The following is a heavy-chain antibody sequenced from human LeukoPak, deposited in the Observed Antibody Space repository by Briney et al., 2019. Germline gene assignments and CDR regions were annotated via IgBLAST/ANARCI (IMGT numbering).Heavy chain of an antibody. J-gene: IGHJ5*02. CDR2: IYTSGST. V-gene: IGHV4-61*02. Sequence: SQTLSLTCTVSGGSISSGSYYWSWIRQPAGKGLEWIGRIYTSGSTNYNPSLKSRVTISVDTSKNQFSLKLSSVTAADTAVYYCARDLSSSWYGGWNWFDPWGQGTLVTVSS. D-gene: IGHD6-13*01. CDR3: ARDLSSSWYGGWNWFDP. CDR1: GGSISSGSYY.